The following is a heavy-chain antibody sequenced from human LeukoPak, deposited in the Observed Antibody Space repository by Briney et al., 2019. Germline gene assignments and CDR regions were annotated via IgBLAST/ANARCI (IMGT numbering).Heavy chain of an antibody. CDR2: IVVGSGNT. J-gene: IGHJ3*02. Sequence: SVKVSCKASGFSFTSSAMQWVRQARGQRLEWIGWIVVGSGNTNYAQKFQERVTITRDMSTSTAYMELSSLRSEGTAVYYCAARGYYYDSSGYFVPDAFDIWGQGTMVTVSS. CDR1: GFSFTSSA. D-gene: IGHD3-22*01. CDR3: AARGYYYDSSGYFVPDAFDI. V-gene: IGHV1-58*02.